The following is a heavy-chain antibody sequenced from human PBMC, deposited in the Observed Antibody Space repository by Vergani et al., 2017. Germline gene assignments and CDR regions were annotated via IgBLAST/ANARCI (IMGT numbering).Heavy chain of an antibody. V-gene: IGHV1-18*01. CDR1: GYTFTSYG. CDR3: AREAIFGVALYYYYGMDV. J-gene: IGHJ6*02. CDR2: ISAYNGNT. D-gene: IGHD3-3*01. Sequence: QVQLVQSGAEVKKPGASVKVSCKASGYTFTSYGISWVRQAPGQGLEWMGWISAYNGNTNYAQKLQGRVTMTTDTSTSTAYMALRSLRSDDTAVYYCAREAIFGVALYYYYGMDVWGQGTTVTVSS.